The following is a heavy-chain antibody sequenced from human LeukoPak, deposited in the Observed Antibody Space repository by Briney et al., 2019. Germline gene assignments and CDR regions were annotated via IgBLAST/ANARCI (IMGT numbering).Heavy chain of an antibody. J-gene: IGHJ4*02. CDR1: GDSISSSY. D-gene: IGHD3-22*01. CDR2: VHYTGKT. Sequence: SETLSLTCTVSGDSISSSYCSWIRQPPGKRLEWVGYVHYTGKTNYNPSLNNRATISVDMSKNQFSLTLTSVTLADTAVYYCAHGYYDMSGSSNPFDSWGQGTLVTVSA. V-gene: IGHV4-59*01. CDR3: AHGYYDMSGSSNPFDS.